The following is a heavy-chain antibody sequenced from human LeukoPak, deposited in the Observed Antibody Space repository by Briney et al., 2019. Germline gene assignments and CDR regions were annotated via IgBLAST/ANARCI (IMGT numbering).Heavy chain of an antibody. D-gene: IGHD3-10*01. CDR1: GGSISSGDYY. J-gene: IGHJ6*02. CDR2: IYYSGST. V-gene: IGHV4-30-4*01. Sequence: SETLSLTCTVSGGSISSGDYYWRWIRQPPGKGLEWIGYIYYSGSTYYNPSLKSRVTISVDTSKNQFSLKLSSVTAADTAVYYCARTPYYYGSGSYYYYYGMDVWGQGTTVTVSS. CDR3: ARTPYYYGSGSYYYYYGMDV.